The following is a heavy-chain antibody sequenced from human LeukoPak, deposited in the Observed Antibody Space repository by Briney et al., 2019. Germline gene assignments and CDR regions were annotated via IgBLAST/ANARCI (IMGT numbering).Heavy chain of an antibody. CDR2: IYYSGST. Sequence: PSETLSLTCTVSGGSISSYYWSWIRQPPGKGLEWIGYIYYSGSTNYNPSLKSRVTMSVDTSKNQFSLKLSSVTAADTAVYYCGGSRDGYIDYWGQGTLVTVSS. CDR1: GGSISSYY. CDR3: GGSRDGYIDY. V-gene: IGHV4-59*12. J-gene: IGHJ4*02. D-gene: IGHD5-24*01.